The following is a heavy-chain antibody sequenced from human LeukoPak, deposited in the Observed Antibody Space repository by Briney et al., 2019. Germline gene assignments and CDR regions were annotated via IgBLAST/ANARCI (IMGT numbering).Heavy chain of an antibody. CDR2: ISYDGSNK. CDR3: AKDGGYCSGGSCYYFDY. CDR1: GFTFSSYA. J-gene: IGHJ4*02. D-gene: IGHD2-15*01. V-gene: IGHV3-30-3*01. Sequence: PGGSLRLSCAASGFTFSSYAMHWLRQAAGKGLEWVAVISYDGSNKYYADSVKGRFTISRDNSKNTLYLQMNSLRAEDTAVYYCAKDGGYCSGGSCYYFDYWGQGTLVTVSS.